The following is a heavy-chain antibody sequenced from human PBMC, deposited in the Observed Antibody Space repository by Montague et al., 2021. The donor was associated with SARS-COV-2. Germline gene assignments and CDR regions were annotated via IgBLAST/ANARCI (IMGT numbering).Heavy chain of an antibody. Sequence: CAISGDSVSSNSAAWNWIRQSPSRGLEWLGRTYYMSKWYNDYAVSVKSRITINPDTSKNQFPLQLNSVTPEDTAVYYCARGLWFGELLSLYYYYGMDVWGQGTTVTVSS. J-gene: IGHJ6*02. CDR2: TYYMSKWYN. D-gene: IGHD3-10*01. CDR3: ARGLWFGELLSLYYYYGMDV. V-gene: IGHV6-1*01. CDR1: GDSVSSNSAA.